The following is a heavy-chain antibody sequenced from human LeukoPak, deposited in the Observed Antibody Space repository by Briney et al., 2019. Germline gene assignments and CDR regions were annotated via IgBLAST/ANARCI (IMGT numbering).Heavy chain of an antibody. D-gene: IGHD6-19*01. CDR2: IYHSGST. Sequence: SETLSLTCTVSGYSISSGYYWGWIRQPPGKGLEWIGSIYHSGSTYYNPSLKSRVTISVDTSKNQFSLKLSSVTAADTAVYYCARLAVAAKHYYYYYMDVWGKGTTVTVSS. CDR1: GYSISSGYY. CDR3: ARLAVAAKHYYYYYMDV. V-gene: IGHV4-38-2*02. J-gene: IGHJ6*03.